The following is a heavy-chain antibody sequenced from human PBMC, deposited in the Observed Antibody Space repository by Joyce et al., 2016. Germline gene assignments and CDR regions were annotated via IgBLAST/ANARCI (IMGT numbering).Heavy chain of an antibody. CDR3: ARVPRISGYYYNYAMDV. CDR1: GGSLDRYY. CDR2: IYTSGNS. J-gene: IGHJ6*02. V-gene: IGHV4-4*07. Sequence: QVQLQESGQGLVKPSETLSLTCTVSGGSLDRYYWSWIRQSAAKGLEWIGRIYTSGNSNYNPSLKSRLIMSVDTSKNQVSLNLSSVTAADTAVYYCARVPRISGYYYNYAMDVWGPGTTVSVSS.